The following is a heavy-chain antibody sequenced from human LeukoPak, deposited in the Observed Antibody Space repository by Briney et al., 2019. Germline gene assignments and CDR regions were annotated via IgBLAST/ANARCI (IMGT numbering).Heavy chain of an antibody. CDR1: GGTISRYY. D-gene: IGHD2-2*01. V-gene: IGHV4-59*01. J-gene: IGHJ5*02. CDR3: ARENRGCSSTSCYNWFDP. Sequence: SETLSLTCTVSGGTISRYYWSWIRQPPGKGLEWIGYIYYSGSTNYNPSLKSRVTISVDTSKNPFSLKLSSVTAADTPVYYCARENRGCSSTSCYNWFDPWGQGTLVSVSS. CDR2: IYYSGST.